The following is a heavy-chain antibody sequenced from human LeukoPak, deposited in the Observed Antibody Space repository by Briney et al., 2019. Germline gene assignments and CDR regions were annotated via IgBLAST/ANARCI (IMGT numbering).Heavy chain of an antibody. J-gene: IGHJ4*02. V-gene: IGHV3-30*03. CDR1: GFTFSVSG. D-gene: IGHD1-1*01. CDR3: AARYNWNDLAY. Sequence: PGGSLRLSCAASGFTFSVSGMHWVRQAPGKGLEWVAVISYDGTNKYYADSVKGRFAISRDNSKNTLYLQMNSLKIEDRAVYYCAARYNWNDLAYWGQGTLVTVSS. CDR2: ISYDGTNK.